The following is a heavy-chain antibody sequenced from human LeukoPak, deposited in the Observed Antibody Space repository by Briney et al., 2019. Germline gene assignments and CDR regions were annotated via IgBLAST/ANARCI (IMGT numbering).Heavy chain of an antibody. J-gene: IGHJ4*02. CDR1: GFTFSTYG. CDR2: INGDGSTT. CDR3: AKGGSSSPRSTFDY. V-gene: IGHV3-74*01. D-gene: IGHD6-13*01. Sequence: GGSLRLSCAASGFTFSTYGVHWVRQAPGEGLVWVSHINGDGSTTSYADSVKGRFTISRDNAKNTVYLQMNSLRAEDTAVYYCAKGGSSSPRSTFDYWGQGTLLTVSS.